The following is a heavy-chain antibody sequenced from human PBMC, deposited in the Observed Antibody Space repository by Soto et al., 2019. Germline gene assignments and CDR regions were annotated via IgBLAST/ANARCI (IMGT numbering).Heavy chain of an antibody. V-gene: IGHV3-23*01. D-gene: IGHD3-9*01. J-gene: IGHJ4*02. CDR2: ISGSGGST. CDR3: AKVGGYDILTGYHTAPYFDY. Sequence: QAPGKGLEWVSAISGSGGSTYYADSVKGRFTISRDNSKNTLYLQMNSLRAEDTAVYYCAKVGGYDILTGYHTAPYFDYWGQGTLVTVSS.